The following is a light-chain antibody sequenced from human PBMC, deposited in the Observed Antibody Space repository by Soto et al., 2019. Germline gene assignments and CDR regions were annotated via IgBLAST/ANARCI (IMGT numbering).Light chain of an antibody. CDR3: CSYGSSKTYV. CDR2: EVS. V-gene: IGLV2-14*01. J-gene: IGLJ1*01. CDR1: RTDVGGYNF. Sequence: QSGLTLPASGPGSPGQSITIACTGTRTDVGGYNFVSWYQQHPGKAPKLIIYEVSNRPSGVSNRFSGSKSDNTASLTISGLQAEDEADYYCCSYGSSKTYVFGTGTKV.